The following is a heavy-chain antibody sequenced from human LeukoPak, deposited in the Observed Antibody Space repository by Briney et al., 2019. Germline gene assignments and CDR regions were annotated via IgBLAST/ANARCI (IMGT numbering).Heavy chain of an antibody. CDR3: ARWEIRGTAHKLDY. CDR1: GFTLSSHW. V-gene: IGHV3-7*01. CDR2: INQDGSAK. D-gene: IGHD1-7*01. J-gene: IGHJ4*02. Sequence: GGPLRLSCVASGFTLSSHWMSWVRQAPGKGLEWVANINQDGSAKYFVDSVKGRFTISRDNAKSSMYLQMNSLRAEDTAVYYCARWEIRGTAHKLDYWGQGTLVTVSS.